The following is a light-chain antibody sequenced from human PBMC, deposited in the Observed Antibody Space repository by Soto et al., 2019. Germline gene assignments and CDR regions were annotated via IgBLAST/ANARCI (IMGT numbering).Light chain of an antibody. CDR1: QSVGTN. Sequence: IVMTQSPATLSVSPGESATLSCRASQSVGTNLAWYQQTPGQAPRVLIHSASTRATGIPARFSGSGSDTEFTLTISGLQSEDFAIYYCQQYNNWPPSSFGQGTKLENK. CDR2: SAS. V-gene: IGKV3-15*01. CDR3: QQYNNWPPSS. J-gene: IGKJ2*01.